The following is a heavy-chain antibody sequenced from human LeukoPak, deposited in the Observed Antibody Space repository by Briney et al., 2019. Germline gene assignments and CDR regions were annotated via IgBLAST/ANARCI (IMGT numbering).Heavy chain of an antibody. CDR1: GGSFNGYY. Sequence: SETLSLTCAVYGGSFNGYYWSWIRQPPGKGLEWIGEINHSGSTNYNPSLKSRVTISVDTSKNQFSLKLSSVTAADTAVYYCARDLSYTYWGQGTLVTVSS. CDR2: INHSGST. CDR3: ARDLSYTY. V-gene: IGHV4-34*01. J-gene: IGHJ4*02.